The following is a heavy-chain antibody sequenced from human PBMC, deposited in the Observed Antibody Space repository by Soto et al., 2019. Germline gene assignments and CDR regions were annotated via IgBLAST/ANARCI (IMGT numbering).Heavy chain of an antibody. V-gene: IGHV1-2*04. CDR3: ARALGEYYYYYYGMDV. Sequence: GASVKVSCKASGYTFTGYYMHWVRQAPGQGLEWMGWINPNSGGTNYAQKFQGWVTMTRDTSISTAYMELSRLRSDDTAVYYCARALGEYYYYYYGMDVWGQGTTVTVSS. CDR1: GYTFTGYY. D-gene: IGHD1-26*01. J-gene: IGHJ6*02. CDR2: INPNSGGT.